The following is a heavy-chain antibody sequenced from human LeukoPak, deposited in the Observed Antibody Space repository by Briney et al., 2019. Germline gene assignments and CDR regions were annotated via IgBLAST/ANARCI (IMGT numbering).Heavy chain of an antibody. V-gene: IGHV3-20*04. D-gene: IGHD1-26*01. CDR1: GFTFSSYG. Sequence: GGSLRLSCAASGFTFSSYGMSWVRQAPGKGLEWVSGINVNGGSTSYADSVKGRFTISRDNARDSLYLQMNSLRADDTAFYYCASSTVGWGQGTLVTVSS. CDR3: ASSTVG. CDR2: INVNGGST. J-gene: IGHJ4*02.